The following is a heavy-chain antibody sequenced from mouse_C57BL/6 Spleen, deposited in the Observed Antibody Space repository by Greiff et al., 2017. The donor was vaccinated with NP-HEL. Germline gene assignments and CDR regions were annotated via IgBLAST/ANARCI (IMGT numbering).Heavy chain of an antibody. V-gene: IGHV1-4*01. D-gene: IGHD1-1*01. CDR2: INPSSGYT. CDR3: ARGSYYYGSSAGWDFEG. Sequence: VQLQQSGAELARPGASVKMSCTASGYTFTSYTMHWVKQRPGQGLEWIGYINPSSGYTKYTQKFKGKATLTADKSSSTAYMQLSSLTSEDSAVYYGARGSYYYGSSAGWDFEGWGTGTTVTVSS. J-gene: IGHJ1*03. CDR1: GYTFTSYT.